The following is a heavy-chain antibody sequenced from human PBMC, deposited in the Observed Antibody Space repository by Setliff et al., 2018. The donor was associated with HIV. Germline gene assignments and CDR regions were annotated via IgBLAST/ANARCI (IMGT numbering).Heavy chain of an antibody. CDR3: ARGHEWLRN. D-gene: IGHD5-12*01. CDR2: ISYTGGT. Sequence: SETLSLTCTVSGDSIRNDYWTWIRRSPEKGLEWIAYISYTGGTNYNPSLKSRVTLSLDASKNQISLKLRSVIAADTAMYYCARGHEWLRNWGQGTLVTVSS. V-gene: IGHV4-59*01. J-gene: IGHJ4*02. CDR1: GDSIRNDY.